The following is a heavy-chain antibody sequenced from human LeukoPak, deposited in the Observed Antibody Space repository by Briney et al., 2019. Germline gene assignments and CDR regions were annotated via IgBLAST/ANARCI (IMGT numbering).Heavy chain of an antibody. J-gene: IGHJ4*02. CDR1: GFTFDDYA. D-gene: IGHD6-13*01. V-gene: IGHV3-9*01. CDR2: ISWNSGSI. Sequence: PGGSLRLSCAASGFTFDDYAMHWVRQAPGKVLEWVSGISWNSGSIGYADSVKGRFTISRDNTKNSLYLQMNSLRAEDTALYYCAKDTPRYSSSWYYFDYWGQGTLVSVSS. CDR3: AKDTPRYSSSWYYFDY.